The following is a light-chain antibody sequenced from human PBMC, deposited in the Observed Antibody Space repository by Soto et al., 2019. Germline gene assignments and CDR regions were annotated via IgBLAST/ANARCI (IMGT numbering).Light chain of an antibody. J-gene: IGLJ2*01. CDR3: SSYAGSSTFLL. CDR1: SSDVGSYNL. CDR2: DVS. V-gene: IGLV2-23*02. Sequence: QSVLTQPASVSGSPGQSITISCTGTSSDVGSYNLVSWYQQHPGKAPKLMIYDVSKRPSGVSNRFSGSKSGNTASLTISGLQAEDEADYYCSSYAGSSTFLLFGGGTKLTVL.